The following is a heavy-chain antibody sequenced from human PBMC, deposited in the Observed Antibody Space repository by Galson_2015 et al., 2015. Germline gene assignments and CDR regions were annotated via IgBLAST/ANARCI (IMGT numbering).Heavy chain of an antibody. CDR1: GYTFTSYA. CDR3: ARDPRGGVVVAAAGWFDP. J-gene: IGHJ5*02. Sequence: SVKVSCKASGYTFTSYAMHWVRQAPGQRLEWMGWINAGNGNTKYSQKFQGRVTITRDTSASTAYMELSSLRSEDTAVYYCARDPRGGVVVAAAGWFDPWGQGTLVTVSS. CDR2: INAGNGNT. V-gene: IGHV1-3*01. D-gene: IGHD2-15*01.